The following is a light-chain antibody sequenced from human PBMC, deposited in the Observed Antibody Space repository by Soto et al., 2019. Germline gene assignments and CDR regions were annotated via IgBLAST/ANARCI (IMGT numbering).Light chain of an antibody. V-gene: IGKV3-20*01. J-gene: IGKJ1*01. CDR1: QRVTSNY. CDR2: GAS. CDR3: QQYGSSPPT. Sequence: IVLTQSPGTLSLSPGERTTLSCRASQRVTSNYLAWYQQKPGQGPRVLIFGASRRAPGIPDGFTGSGSGTDFTLTVNGLEPEDFAVYYCQQYGSSPPTFGQGTKVDIK.